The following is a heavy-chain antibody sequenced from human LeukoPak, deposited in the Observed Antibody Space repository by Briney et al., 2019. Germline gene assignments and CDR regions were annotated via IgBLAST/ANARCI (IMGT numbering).Heavy chain of an antibody. J-gene: IGHJ4*02. V-gene: IGHV3-30-3*01. CDR2: ISYDGSNK. CDR3: GREGLVGSGYYFDY. D-gene: IGHD1-26*01. Sequence: GGSLRLSCAASGFTFSSYAMHWVRQAPGKGLEWVAVISYDGSNKYYADSVKGRFTISRDNSKNTLYLQMNSLRAEDTAVYYCGREGLVGSGYYFDYWGQGTLVTVSS. CDR1: GFTFSSYA.